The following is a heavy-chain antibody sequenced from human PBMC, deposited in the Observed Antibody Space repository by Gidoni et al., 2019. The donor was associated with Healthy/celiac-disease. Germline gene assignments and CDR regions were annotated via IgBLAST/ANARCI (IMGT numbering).Heavy chain of an antibody. J-gene: IGHJ4*02. V-gene: IGHV3-23*04. CDR3: AKDGGGYYDSSGYYYNY. CDR2: ISGSGGRT. D-gene: IGHD3-22*01. CDR1: GFPVCSYA. Sequence: EAQLVESGGGLVQPVGSLRLSCPASGFPVCSYAMSWVRQAPGKGLEWVSAISGSGGRTYYAEAVKGRFTISRDNSKNTLYLQMNSLRAEDTAVYYCAKDGGGYYDSSGYYYNYWGQGTLVTVSS.